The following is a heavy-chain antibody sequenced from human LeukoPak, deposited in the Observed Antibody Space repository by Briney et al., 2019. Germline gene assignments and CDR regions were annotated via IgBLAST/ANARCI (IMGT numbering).Heavy chain of an antibody. Sequence: PGGSLRLSCTASGLTFRIYAMSWVRHAPGKGLESVASIIYDGRHTYYAASVKGRFTISRDNSQNTLYLQMNRLRAEDTALYYCAKDGLSYDGSTHVYYFQSLGQGTLVTVSS. CDR2: IIYDGRHT. D-gene: IGHD3-22*01. J-gene: IGHJ4*02. CDR1: GLTFRIYA. CDR3: AKDGLSYDGSTHVYYFQS. V-gene: IGHV3-23*01.